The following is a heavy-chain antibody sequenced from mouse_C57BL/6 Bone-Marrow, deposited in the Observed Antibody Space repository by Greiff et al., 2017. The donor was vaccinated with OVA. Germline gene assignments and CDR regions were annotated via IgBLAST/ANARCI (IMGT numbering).Heavy chain of an antibody. V-gene: IGHV5-6*02. CDR3: ARRLHWAAY. D-gene: IGHD4-1*01. J-gene: IGHJ3*01. CDR1: GFTFSSYG. Sequence: EVKVVESGGDLVKPGGSLKLSCAASGFTFSSYGMSWVRQTPDKRLEWVATLSSGGSYTYYPDSVKGRFTISRDNAKNTLYLQMSSLKSEDTAMYYCARRLHWAAYWGQGTLVTVSA. CDR2: LSSGGSYT.